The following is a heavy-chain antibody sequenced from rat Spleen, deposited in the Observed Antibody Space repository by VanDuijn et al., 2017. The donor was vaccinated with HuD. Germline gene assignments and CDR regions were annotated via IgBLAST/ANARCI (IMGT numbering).Heavy chain of an antibody. D-gene: IGHD1-1*01. CDR3: ASLYYYSGDGY. Sequence: EVQLVESGGGLVQPGRSLRLSCVASGFTFSNYWMTWIRQAPGKGLEWVASITNIGDNTYYPDSVKGRFTISRDNAKNTLYLQMDSLRSEDTATYYCASLYYYSGDGYWGQGVMVTVSS. CDR1: GFTFSNYW. V-gene: IGHV5-31*01. J-gene: IGHJ2*01. CDR2: ITNIGDNT.